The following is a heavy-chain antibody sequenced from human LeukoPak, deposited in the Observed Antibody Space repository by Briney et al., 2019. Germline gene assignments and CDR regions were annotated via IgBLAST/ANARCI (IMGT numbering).Heavy chain of an antibody. CDR2: IIPIFGTA. CDR1: GGTFSSYA. J-gene: IGHJ6*02. V-gene: IGHV1-69*13. D-gene: IGHD2-2*01. CDR3: ARPVVVPAAAKTYYYGMDV. Sequence: SVKVSCKASGGTFSSYAISWVRQAPGQGLEWMGGIIPIFGTANYAQKFQGRVTITADESTSTAYMELSSLRSEDTAVYYCARPVVVPAAAKTYYYGMDVWGQGTTVTVSS.